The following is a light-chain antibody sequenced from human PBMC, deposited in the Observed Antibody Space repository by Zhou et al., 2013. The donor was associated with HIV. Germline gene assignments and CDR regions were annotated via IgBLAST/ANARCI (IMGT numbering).Light chain of an antibody. V-gene: IGKV3D-20*01. CDR3: QQYATSPLT. CDR2: DAS. Sequence: ELVLSQSPVTLSLSPGERVTLSCGASQSVAKNYLAWYQQKRGLPPRLLIYDASIRATGIPDRFSGSGSETDFTLTISRLEPEDFAVYYCQQYATSPLTFGGGTKVEIK. J-gene: IGKJ4*01. CDR1: QSVAKNY.